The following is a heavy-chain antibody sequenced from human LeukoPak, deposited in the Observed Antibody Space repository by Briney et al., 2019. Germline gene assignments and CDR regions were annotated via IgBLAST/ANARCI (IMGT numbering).Heavy chain of an antibody. CDR2: IIPIFGTA. J-gene: IGHJ6*02. CDR3: ARVSLGNEPGSPQNYYYYGMDV. Sequence: SVKVSCKASGGTFGSYAISWVRQAPGQGLEWMGGIIPIFGTANYAQKFQGRVTITADESTSTAYMELSSLRSEDTAVYYCARVSLGNEPGSPQNYYYYGMDVWGQGTTVTVSS. CDR1: GGTFGSYA. V-gene: IGHV1-69*13.